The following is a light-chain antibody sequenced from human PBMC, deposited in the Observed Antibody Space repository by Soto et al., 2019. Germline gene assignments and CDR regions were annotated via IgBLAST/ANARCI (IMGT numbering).Light chain of an antibody. V-gene: IGKV3-15*01. J-gene: IGKJ1*01. CDR1: QSVGTN. CDR2: GAA. CDR3: QQYNNWPRT. Sequence: VGLTQSPGTLSLSPGERATLSCRASQSVGTNLAWYQQKPGQAPRLLISGAATRATGIPARFSGRGSGTEFTLTVSSLQSEDFAVYYCQQYNNWPRTFGQGTKVDIK.